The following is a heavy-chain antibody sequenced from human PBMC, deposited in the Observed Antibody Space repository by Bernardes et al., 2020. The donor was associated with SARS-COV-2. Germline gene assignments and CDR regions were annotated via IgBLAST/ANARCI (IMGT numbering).Heavy chain of an antibody. V-gene: IGHV1-2*02. Sequence: ASVKVSCKASGYTFTGYYMHWVRQAPGQGLEWMGWINPNSGGTNYAQKFQGRVTMTRDTSISTAYMELSRLRSDDTAVYYCARDQGYCSSTSCSRWFDPWGQGTLVTVSS. J-gene: IGHJ5*02. D-gene: IGHD2-2*01. CDR1: GYTFTGYY. CDR2: INPNSGGT. CDR3: ARDQGYCSSTSCSRWFDP.